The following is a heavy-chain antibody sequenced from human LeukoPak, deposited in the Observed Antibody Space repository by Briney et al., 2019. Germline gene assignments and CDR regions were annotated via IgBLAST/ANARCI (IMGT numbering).Heavy chain of an antibody. CDR1: GGSFSGYY. D-gene: IGHD6-13*01. J-gene: IGHJ4*02. CDR3: ARAGELAAAGTVDY. CDR2: INHSGST. V-gene: IGHV4-34*01. Sequence: SETLSLTCAVYGGSFSGYYWSWIRRPPGKGLEWIGEINHSGSTNYNPSLKSRVTISVDTSKDQFSLKLSSVTAADTAVYYCARAGELAAAGTVDYWGQGTLVTVSS.